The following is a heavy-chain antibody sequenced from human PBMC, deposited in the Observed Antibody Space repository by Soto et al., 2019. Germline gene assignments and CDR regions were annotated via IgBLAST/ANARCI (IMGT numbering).Heavy chain of an antibody. D-gene: IGHD3-10*01. Sequence: GGSLRLSCAASGFTFDDYAMHWVRQAPGKGLEWVSGISWNSGSIGYADSVKGRFTISRDNAKNSLYLQMNSLRAEDTALYYCAKDPTRGGSGSYCFDYWGQGTLVTVSS. CDR2: ISWNSGSI. J-gene: IGHJ4*02. CDR3: AKDPTRGGSGSYCFDY. CDR1: GFTFDDYA. V-gene: IGHV3-9*01.